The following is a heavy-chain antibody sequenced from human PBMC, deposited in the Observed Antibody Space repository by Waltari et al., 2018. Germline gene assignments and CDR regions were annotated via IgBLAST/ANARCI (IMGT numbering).Heavy chain of an antibody. V-gene: IGHV4-39*01. Sequence: QVQLQESGPRLVKPSETLSLTCTVSGGSINRSSFLWGWVRQSPGKALEWIGSFYSGGTTYNPSLKNRVTMSADTSKNQFSLDIKSVTASDTAVYYCATLYYFDSGSSKESSFDYWGRGTLVTVSS. D-gene: IGHD3-10*01. J-gene: IGHJ4*01. CDR2: FYSGGTT. CDR1: GGSINRSSFL. CDR3: ATLYYFDSGSSKESSFDY.